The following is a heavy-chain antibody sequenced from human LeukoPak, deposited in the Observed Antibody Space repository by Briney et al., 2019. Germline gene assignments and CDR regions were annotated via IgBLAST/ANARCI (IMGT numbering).Heavy chain of an antibody. J-gene: IGHJ3*02. V-gene: IGHV4-34*01. CDR3: ARLPRLLWFGELLSAFDI. Sequence: SETLSLTCAVYGGSFSGYYWSWIRQPPGKGLEWIGEINHSGSTNYNPSLKSRVTISVDTSKNQFSLKLSSVTAADTAVYYCARLPRLLWFGELLSAFDIWGQGTMVTVSS. CDR2: INHSGST. D-gene: IGHD3-10*01. CDR1: GGSFSGYY.